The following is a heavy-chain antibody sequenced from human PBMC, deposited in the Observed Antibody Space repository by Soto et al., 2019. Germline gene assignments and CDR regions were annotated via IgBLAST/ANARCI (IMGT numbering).Heavy chain of an antibody. V-gene: IGHV3-7*01. Sequence: PGGSLRLSCAASGFTFSSFWMDWVRQAPGKGLEWVANINPDGSEKLYVDSVKGRFTISRDNAKNSLYLQMSRLTAEDSALYYCSRSLDSWGQGTRVTVSS. J-gene: IGHJ4*02. CDR3: SRSLDS. CDR2: INPDGSEK. CDR1: GFTFSSFW.